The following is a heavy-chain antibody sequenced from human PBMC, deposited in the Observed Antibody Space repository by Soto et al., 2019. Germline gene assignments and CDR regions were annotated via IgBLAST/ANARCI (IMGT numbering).Heavy chain of an antibody. V-gene: IGHV4-34*01. D-gene: IGHD3-10*01. CDR1: GGPFRGYF. CDR3: ARGRGGHFVVSGPSPVPGSSFSHYYLGV. CDR2: VNYGGTT. J-gene: IGHJ6*03. Sequence: QVQLQLWGAGLLKPSETLSLTCDVSGGPFRGYFWTWIRQPPGKGLEWMGEVNYGGTTHYSPSLQTRVTRSGDTSRNQSSLRLSSLPAADPAVYSCARGRGGHFVVSGPSPVPGSSFSHYYLGVWGQGTTVTVS.